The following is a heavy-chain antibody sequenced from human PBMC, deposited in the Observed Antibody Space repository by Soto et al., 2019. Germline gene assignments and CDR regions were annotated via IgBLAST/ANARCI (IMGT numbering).Heavy chain of an antibody. CDR1: GFTFSSYG. J-gene: IGHJ4*02. Sequence: PGGSLRLSCAASGFTFSSYGMHWVRQAPGKGLEWVAVISNDGINKYYIDSVKGRFTISRDNSKNTLYLQMNSLRPEDMAVYFCAGTTKTMNYWGQGTLVTVSS. D-gene: IGHD1-1*01. CDR3: AGTTKTMNY. V-gene: IGHV3-30*03. CDR2: ISNDGINK.